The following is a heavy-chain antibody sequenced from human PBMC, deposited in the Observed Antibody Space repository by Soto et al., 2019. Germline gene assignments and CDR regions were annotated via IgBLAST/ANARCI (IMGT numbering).Heavy chain of an antibody. Sequence: SETLSLTCTVSGGSISSSSYYWGWIRQPPGKGLEWIGSIYYSGSTYYNPSLKSRVTISVDTSKNQFSLKLSSVTAADTAVYYCARGVFGVAIDYWGQGTLVTVSS. J-gene: IGHJ4*02. CDR2: IYYSGST. V-gene: IGHV4-39*01. CDR1: GGSISSSSYY. CDR3: ARGVFGVAIDY. D-gene: IGHD3-3*01.